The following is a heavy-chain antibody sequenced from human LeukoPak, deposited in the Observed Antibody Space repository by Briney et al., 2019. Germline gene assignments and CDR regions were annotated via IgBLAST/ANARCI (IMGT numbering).Heavy chain of an antibody. Sequence: ASVKVSCKASGYTFTSYTISWVRQAPGQGLEWMGWISAYNGNTNYAQKFQGSVTMTTDTSTTTAYMELRSLRSDDTAVYYCARVRYSYVSEVNWFDPWGQGTLVTVSS. J-gene: IGHJ5*02. CDR2: ISAYNGNT. V-gene: IGHV1-18*04. CDR3: ARVRYSYVSEVNWFDP. CDR1: GYTFTSYT. D-gene: IGHD3-10*01.